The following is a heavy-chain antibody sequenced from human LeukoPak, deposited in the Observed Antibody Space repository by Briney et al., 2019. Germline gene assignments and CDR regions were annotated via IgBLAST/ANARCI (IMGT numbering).Heavy chain of an antibody. CDR3: ARVGYYYDSSGYYYPIDI. CDR2: INHSGST. CDR1: GGSFSGYY. Sequence: KPSETLSLTCAVYGGSFSGYYWSWIRQPPGKGLEWIGEINHSGSTNYNPSLKSRVTISVDTSKNQFSLKLSSVTAADTAVYYCARVGYYYDSSGYYYPIDIWGQGTMVTVSS. J-gene: IGHJ3*02. D-gene: IGHD3-22*01. V-gene: IGHV4-34*01.